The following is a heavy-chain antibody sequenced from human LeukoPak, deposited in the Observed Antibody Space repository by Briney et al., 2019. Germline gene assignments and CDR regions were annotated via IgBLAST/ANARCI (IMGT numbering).Heavy chain of an antibody. Sequence: GRSPRLSCAASGFTFSSYGMHWVRQAPGKGLEWVAVISYDGSNKYYADSVKGRFTISRDNSKNTLYLQMNSLRAEDTAVYYCAKEDGDYPFDYWGQGTLVTVSS. CDR3: AKEDGDYPFDY. D-gene: IGHD4-17*01. J-gene: IGHJ4*02. CDR1: GFTFSSYG. CDR2: ISYDGSNK. V-gene: IGHV3-30*18.